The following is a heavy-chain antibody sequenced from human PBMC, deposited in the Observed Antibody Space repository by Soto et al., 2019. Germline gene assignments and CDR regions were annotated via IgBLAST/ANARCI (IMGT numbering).Heavy chain of an antibody. Sequence: QVQLVQSGAEMKKPGASVKLSCKTSGINYNTYAIHWVRQAPGQGLEWMGWTNAGNGDTRYSQNFQGRVTLTRDTSASTVYMDLDSLKSEDTGVYYRARAISGYVTWGQGTLVTVSS. D-gene: IGHD5-12*01. CDR1: GINYNTYA. CDR2: TNAGNGDT. J-gene: IGHJ4*02. V-gene: IGHV1-3*01. CDR3: ARAISGYVT.